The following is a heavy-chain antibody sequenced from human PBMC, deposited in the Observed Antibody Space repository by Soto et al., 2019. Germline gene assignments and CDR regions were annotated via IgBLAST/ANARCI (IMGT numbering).Heavy chain of an antibody. Sequence: EVQLVESGGGLVQPGGSLRLSCAASGFTFSSYSMNWVRQAPGKGLEWVSYISSSSSTIYYADSVKGRFTISRDNAKNSMYLQMNSLRAEDTAVYYCARDFHEDGDDILTGYYLDYWGQGTLVTVSS. J-gene: IGHJ4*02. CDR3: ARDFHEDGDDILTGYYLDY. CDR1: GFTFSSYS. D-gene: IGHD3-9*01. V-gene: IGHV3-48*01. CDR2: ISSSSSTI.